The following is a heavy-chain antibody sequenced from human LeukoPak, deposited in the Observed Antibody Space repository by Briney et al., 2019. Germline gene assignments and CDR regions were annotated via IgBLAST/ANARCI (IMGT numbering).Heavy chain of an antibody. CDR1: GYTFTGYY. V-gene: IGHV1-2*02. Sequence: VASVKVSCKASGYTFTGYYMHWVRQAPRQGLEWMGWINPNSGGTNYAQKFQGRVTMTRDTSISTAYMELSRLRSDDTAVYYCARGSPYYYDSSGYLNYWGQGTLVTVSS. J-gene: IGHJ4*02. CDR3: ARGSPYYYDSSGYLNY. D-gene: IGHD3-22*01. CDR2: INPNSGGT.